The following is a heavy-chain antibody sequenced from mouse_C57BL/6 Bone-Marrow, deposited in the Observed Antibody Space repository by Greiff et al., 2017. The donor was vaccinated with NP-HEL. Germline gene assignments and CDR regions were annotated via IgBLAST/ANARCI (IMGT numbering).Heavy chain of an antibody. D-gene: IGHD2-1*01. Sequence: QVQLKQPGAELVRPGTSVKLSCKASGYTFTSYWMHWVKQRPGQGLEWIGVIDPSDSYTNYNQKFKGKATLTVDTSSSTAYMQLSSLTSEDSAVYYCARGIYYGPDWYFDVWGTGTTVTVSS. V-gene: IGHV1-59*01. CDR2: IDPSDSYT. CDR1: GYTFTSYW. J-gene: IGHJ1*03. CDR3: ARGIYYGPDWYFDV.